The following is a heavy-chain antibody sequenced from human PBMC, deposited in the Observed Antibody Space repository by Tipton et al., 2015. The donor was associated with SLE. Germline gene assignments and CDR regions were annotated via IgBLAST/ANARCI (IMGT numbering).Heavy chain of an antibody. V-gene: IGHV3-48*01. Sequence: PLRLSCAASGFTFSSYSMNWVRQAPGKGLEWVSYISSSSSTIYYADSVKGRFTISRDNAKNSLYLQMNSLRAEDTAVYYCARESYYYGMDVWGQGTTVTVSS. CDR2: ISSSSSTI. CDR3: ARESYYYGMDV. CDR1: GFTFSSYS. J-gene: IGHJ6*02.